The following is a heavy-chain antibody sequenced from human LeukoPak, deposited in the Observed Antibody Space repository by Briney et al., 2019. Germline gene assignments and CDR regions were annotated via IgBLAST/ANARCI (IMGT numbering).Heavy chain of an antibody. Sequence: ASVKVSCKVSGYTLTELSMHWVRHAPGKGLERMGGFHPEDGETIYAQKFQGRVTMSEDTSTDTAYMELSSLRSEDTAVYYCATDRNYDFWSGRWYYFDYWGQGTLVTVPS. J-gene: IGHJ4*02. CDR3: ATDRNYDFWSGRWYYFDY. D-gene: IGHD3-3*01. CDR2: FHPEDGET. CDR1: GYTLTELS. V-gene: IGHV1-24*01.